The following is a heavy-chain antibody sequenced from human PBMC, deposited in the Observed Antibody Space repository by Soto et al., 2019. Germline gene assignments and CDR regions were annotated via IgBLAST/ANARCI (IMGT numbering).Heavy chain of an antibody. CDR2: INHSGST. CDR1: GGSFSGYY. D-gene: IGHD2-2*01. Sequence: SETLSLTCAVYGGSFSGYYWSWIRQPPGKGLEWIGEINHSGSTNYNPSLKSRVTISVDTSKNQFSLKLSSVTAADMAVYYCARLYGYCMRNSCHGHYAMDVWGQGTTVT. CDR3: ARLYGYCMRNSCHGHYAMDV. V-gene: IGHV4-34*01. J-gene: IGHJ6*02.